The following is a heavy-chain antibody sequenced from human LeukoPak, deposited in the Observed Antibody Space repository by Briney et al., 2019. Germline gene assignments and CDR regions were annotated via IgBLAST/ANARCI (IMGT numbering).Heavy chain of an antibody. J-gene: IGHJ4*02. CDR1: GYAFTAHY. V-gene: IGHV1-2*02. Sequence: ASVKVSCKATGYAFTAHYMHWVRQAPGQGLEWMGWINPNSGDTNYAQKFQGRVTMTRDTSISTAYMELSRLRSDDTAVYYCARDKSGSSGWYSYFGYWGQGTLVTVSS. CDR2: INPNSGDT. CDR3: ARDKSGSSGWYSYFGY. D-gene: IGHD6-19*01.